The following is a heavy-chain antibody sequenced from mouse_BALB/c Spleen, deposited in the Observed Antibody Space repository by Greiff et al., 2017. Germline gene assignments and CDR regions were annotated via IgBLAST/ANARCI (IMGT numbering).Heavy chain of an antibody. CDR3: ARSTSAMDY. CDR1: GFSFTSYG. Sequence: QVQLQQSGPGLVLPSPSLSITCTVSGFSFTSYGVHWVRQSPGKGLEWLGVIWSGGSTDYNAAFISRLSISKDNSKCQVFFKMNTLHADDTAIYFCARSTSAMDYWGQGTSVTVSS. D-gene: IGHD2-14*01. V-gene: IGHV2-4-1*01. CDR2: IWSGGST. J-gene: IGHJ4*01.